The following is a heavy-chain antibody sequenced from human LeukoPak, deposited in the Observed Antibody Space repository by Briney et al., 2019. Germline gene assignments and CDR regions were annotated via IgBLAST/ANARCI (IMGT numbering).Heavy chain of an antibody. J-gene: IGHJ6*04. D-gene: IGHD2-15*01. V-gene: IGHV3-33*01. CDR1: GFTFSSYG. CDR2: IWYVGSNK. CDR3: ASAVGSRCYFVGMDV. Sequence: GRSLRLSCAASGFTFSSYGMHWVRQAPGKGLEWVGVIWYVGSNKYYADSVKGRFTISRDNSKNTLHRQINSLRAEDTAVYYCASAVGSRCYFVGMDVWGKGTTVTVSS.